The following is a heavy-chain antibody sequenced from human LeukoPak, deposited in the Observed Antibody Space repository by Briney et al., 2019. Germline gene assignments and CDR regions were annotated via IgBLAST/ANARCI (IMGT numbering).Heavy chain of an antibody. D-gene: IGHD3-22*01. V-gene: IGHV1-8*01. CDR2: MNPNSGDT. Sequence: ASVKVSCKASGYTFSNYYINWVRQATGQGLEWMGWMNPNSGDTLYAQKFQGRVTMTRDTSISTAYMDLSSLAFEDTAVYYCARGPGNYYDSSGYYYVDYWGQGTLVTVSS. J-gene: IGHJ4*02. CDR3: ARGPGNYYDSSGYYYVDY. CDR1: GYTFSNYY.